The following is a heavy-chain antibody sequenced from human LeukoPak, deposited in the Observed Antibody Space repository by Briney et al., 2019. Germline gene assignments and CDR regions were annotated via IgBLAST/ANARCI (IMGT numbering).Heavy chain of an antibody. J-gene: IGHJ4*02. Sequence: PEGSLRLSCAASGFTFSSYSMNWVRQAPGKGLEWVSSISSSSSYIYYADSVKGRFTISRDNAKNSLYLQMNSLRAEDTAVYYCARDLNVGGYGPGSYPLDYWGQGTLVTVSS. CDR2: ISSSSSYI. V-gene: IGHV3-21*01. D-gene: IGHD3-10*01. CDR3: ARDLNVGGYGPGSYPLDY. CDR1: GFTFSSYS.